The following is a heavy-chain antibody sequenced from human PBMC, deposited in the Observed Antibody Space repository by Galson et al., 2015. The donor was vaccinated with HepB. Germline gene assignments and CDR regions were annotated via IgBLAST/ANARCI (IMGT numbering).Heavy chain of an antibody. CDR2: ISGSESKA. Sequence: SLRLSCAASGFSVSNYGMHWVRQAPGQGLEWVAGISGSESKAYYADSVNGGFTITRATSKNTLYLQLSRLRADDTAVYYCAKGLYDTYYYYSTMDVWGQGTTVSVS. J-gene: IGHJ6*02. D-gene: IGHD2/OR15-2a*01. CDR3: AKGLYDTYYYYSTMDV. CDR1: GFSVSNYG. V-gene: IGHV3-33*06.